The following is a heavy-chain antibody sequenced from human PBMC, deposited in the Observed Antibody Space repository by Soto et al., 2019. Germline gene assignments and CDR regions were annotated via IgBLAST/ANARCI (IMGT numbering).Heavy chain of an antibody. D-gene: IGHD3-3*01. J-gene: IGHJ2*01. CDR1: RGTFSSYS. Sequence: SVKPSSKASRGTFSSYSISWVRQAPGQGLEWMGGIIPIFGTANYAQKFQGRVTITADESTSTAYMELSSLRSEDTAVYYCARVPLPDDVGSGYRYWYFDLWGRGTLVTVIS. CDR3: ARVPLPDDVGSGYRYWYFDL. CDR2: IIPIFGTA. V-gene: IGHV1-69*13.